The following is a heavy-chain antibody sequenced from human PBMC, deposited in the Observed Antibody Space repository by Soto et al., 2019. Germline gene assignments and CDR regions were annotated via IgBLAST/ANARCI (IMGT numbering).Heavy chain of an antibody. Sequence: QVQLVESGGGVVQPGTSLRLSCAASGFTFSSYGMHWVRQAPGKGLEWVALITYAGSNKNYADSVKGRFTISRDNSKNTLYLQMNSLRPEDTAVYYCAGSEQYQVFAFDIWGQGTMVTASS. D-gene: IGHD6-19*01. CDR2: ITYAGSNK. V-gene: IGHV3-30*03. CDR3: AGSEQYQVFAFDI. J-gene: IGHJ3*02. CDR1: GFTFSSYG.